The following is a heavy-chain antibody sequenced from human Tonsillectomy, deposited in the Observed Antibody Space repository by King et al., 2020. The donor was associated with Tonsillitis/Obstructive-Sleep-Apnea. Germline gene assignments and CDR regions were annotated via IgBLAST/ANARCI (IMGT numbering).Heavy chain of an antibody. D-gene: IGHD2-2*02. V-gene: IGHV5-51*01. J-gene: IGHJ4*02. CDR1: GFSFTGYW. CDR3: ARKCRSTTCYNEY. Sequence: VQLVESGAEVKKPGESLKISCKGSGFSFTGYWIGWVRQMPGKGLEWMGIIYPGDSDTRYSPSFQGQVTISADKSISTAYLQWSSLKASDTAMYYCARKCRSTTCYNEYWGQGTLVIVSS. CDR2: IYPGDSDT.